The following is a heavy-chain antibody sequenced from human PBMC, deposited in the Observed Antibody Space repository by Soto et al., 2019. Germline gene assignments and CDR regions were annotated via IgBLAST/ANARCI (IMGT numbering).Heavy chain of an antibody. CDR2: ISYDGSNK. Sequence: QVQLVESGGGVVQPGRSLRLSCAASGFTFSSYAMHWVRQVPGKGLEWVAVISYDGSNKYYADSVKGRFTISRDNSKNTLYMHMNSLRAEDTAVYYCARPLWRDDYNWGDFDLWGRGTLVTVSS. V-gene: IGHV3-30-3*01. CDR1: GFTFSSYA. D-gene: IGHD4-4*01. CDR3: ARPLWRDDYNWGDFDL. J-gene: IGHJ2*01.